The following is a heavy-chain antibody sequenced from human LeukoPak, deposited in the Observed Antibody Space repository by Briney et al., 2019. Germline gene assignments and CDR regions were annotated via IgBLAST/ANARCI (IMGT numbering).Heavy chain of an antibody. CDR2: INPSGGST. D-gene: IGHD5-12*01. Sequence: ASVKVSCKASGYTFTSYYMHWVRQAPGQGLEWMGIINPSGGSTSYAQKFQGRVTMTRDTSTSTVYMELSGLRSEDTAVYYCAREGVATIPGYWGQGTLVTVSS. J-gene: IGHJ4*02. V-gene: IGHV1-46*03. CDR3: AREGVATIPGY. CDR1: GYTFTSYY.